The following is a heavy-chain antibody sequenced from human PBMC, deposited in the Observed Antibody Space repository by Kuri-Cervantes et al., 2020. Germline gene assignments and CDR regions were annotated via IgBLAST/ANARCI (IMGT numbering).Heavy chain of an antibody. CDR2: IYPGDSDT. V-gene: IGHV5-51*01. Sequence: GESLKISCKGSGYSFTSYWIGWVRQMPGKGLEWMGTIYPGDSDTRYSPSFQGQVTISADKSISTAYLQWSSLKASDTAMYYCARTYYYDSSGYLFDYWGQGTLVTVSS. CDR1: GYSFTSYW. D-gene: IGHD3-22*01. J-gene: IGHJ4*02. CDR3: ARTYYYDSSGYLFDY.